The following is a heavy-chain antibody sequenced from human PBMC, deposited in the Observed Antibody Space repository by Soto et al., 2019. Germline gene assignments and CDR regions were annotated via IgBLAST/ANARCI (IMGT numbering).Heavy chain of an antibody. CDR2: IFSNDEK. Sequence: QVTLKESGPVLVKPTETLTLTCTVSGFSLSNARMGVSWIRQPPVKALEWLAHIFSNDEKSYSTSLKSRLTISKDTSKSQVVLTMTNMDPVDTATYYCARIVSWNYFDYWGQGTLVTVSS. CDR1: GFSLSNARMG. CDR3: ARIVSWNYFDY. J-gene: IGHJ4*02. D-gene: IGHD1-1*01. V-gene: IGHV2-26*01.